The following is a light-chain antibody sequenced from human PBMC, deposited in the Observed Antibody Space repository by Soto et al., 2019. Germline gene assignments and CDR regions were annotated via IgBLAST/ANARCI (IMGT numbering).Light chain of an antibody. CDR1: QSVSSY. J-gene: IGKJ2*01. V-gene: IGKV3-20*01. CDR3: QQYAFSPPYT. Sequence: IVLTQSPGTLSLSPGERAALSCRASQSVSSYLAWYQQKPGRSPRLLIYDASGRATGIPDRFSGSGSGTDFTLTISRLEPEDFAVYYCQQYAFSPPYTFGQGTKLEIK. CDR2: DAS.